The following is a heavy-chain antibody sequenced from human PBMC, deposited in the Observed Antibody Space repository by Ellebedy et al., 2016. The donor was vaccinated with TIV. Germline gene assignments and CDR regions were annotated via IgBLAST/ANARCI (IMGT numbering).Heavy chain of an antibody. Sequence: AASVKVSCKASINTFGNYGFTWVRQAPGQGPEWMGWISAYNGHTNYAQKLQGRVTMTKDTSTSTAYMELRGLTSDDTAVYYCANTVTTNFYYGLDVWGQGTTVTVSS. J-gene: IGHJ6*02. CDR2: ISAYNGHT. CDR3: ANTVTTNFYYGLDV. D-gene: IGHD4-17*01. CDR1: INTFGNYG. V-gene: IGHV1-18*01.